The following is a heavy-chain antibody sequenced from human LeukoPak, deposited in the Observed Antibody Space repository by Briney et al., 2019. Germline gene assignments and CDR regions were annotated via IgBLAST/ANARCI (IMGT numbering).Heavy chain of an antibody. CDR1: GFNFGNYA. CDR2: IPSGGFYE. D-gene: IGHD3-22*01. V-gene: IGHV3-30*07. J-gene: IGHJ4*02. Sequence: GGSLRLSCAASGFNFGNYAMHWVRQAPGKGLEWVSLIPSGGFYEYYADSVKGRFTISRDNAKNSLYLQMNSLRAEDTAVYYCARYYYDSSGKNLGYWGQGTLVTVSS. CDR3: ARYYYDSSGKNLGY.